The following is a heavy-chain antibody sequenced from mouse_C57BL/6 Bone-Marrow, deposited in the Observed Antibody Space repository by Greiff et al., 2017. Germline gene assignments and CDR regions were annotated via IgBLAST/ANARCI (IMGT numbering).Heavy chain of an antibody. CDR2: IYPGSGST. J-gene: IGHJ3*01. CDR3: AKIYYGNPWFAY. CDR1: GYTFTSYW. Sequence: QVQLQQSGAELVKPGASVKMSCKASGYTFTSYWITWVKQRPGQGLEWIGDIYPGSGSTNYNEKFKSKATLTVDTSSSTAYMQLSSLTSEDSAVYYCAKIYYGNPWFAYWGQGTLVTVSA. D-gene: IGHD2-1*01. V-gene: IGHV1-55*01.